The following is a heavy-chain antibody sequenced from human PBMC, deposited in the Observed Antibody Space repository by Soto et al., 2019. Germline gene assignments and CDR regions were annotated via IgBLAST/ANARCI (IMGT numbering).Heavy chain of an antibody. CDR3: ARGPGSLMSSALDY. D-gene: IGHD2-15*01. Sequence: GGSLRLSCAASGFTFSSSGMHWVRQAPGKGLEWVAVIWRDGSNENYADSVKGRFTISRDNSKNTLYLQMNSLRVEDTAVYYCARGPGSLMSSALDYWGQGTLVTVSS. CDR1: GFTFSSSG. CDR2: IWRDGSNE. V-gene: IGHV3-33*01. J-gene: IGHJ4*02.